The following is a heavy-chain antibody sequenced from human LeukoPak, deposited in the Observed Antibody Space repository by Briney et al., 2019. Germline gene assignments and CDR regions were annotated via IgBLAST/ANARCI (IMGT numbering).Heavy chain of an antibody. V-gene: IGHV4-39*01. CDR2: IYYSGRT. CDR1: GASISSSSYY. CDR3: VRARIYDSSGYLDY. D-gene: IGHD3-22*01. Sequence: SETLSLTCTVSGASISSSSYYWGWIRQPPGKGLEWIGSIYYSGRTYYNPSLKSRVTISVDTSKNQYSLKLSSVTAADTAVYYCVRARIYDSSGYLDYWGQGTLVTVSS. J-gene: IGHJ4*02.